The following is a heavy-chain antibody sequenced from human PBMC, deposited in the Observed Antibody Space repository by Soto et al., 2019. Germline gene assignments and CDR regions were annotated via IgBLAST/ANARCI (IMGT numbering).Heavy chain of an antibody. V-gene: IGHV3-23*01. Sequence: PGGSLRLSCAASGFTFSSYAMSWVRQAPGKGLEWVSAISGSGGSTYYADSVKGRFTTSRDNSKNTLYLQMNSLRAEDTAVYYCAKDKNHYCGGDCYSALDYWGQGTLVTVSS. CDR1: GFTFSSYA. CDR2: ISGSGGST. CDR3: AKDKNHYCGGDCYSALDY. D-gene: IGHD2-21*02. J-gene: IGHJ4*02.